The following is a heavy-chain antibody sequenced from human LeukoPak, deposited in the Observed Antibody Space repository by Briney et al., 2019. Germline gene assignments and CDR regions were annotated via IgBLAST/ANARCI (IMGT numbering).Heavy chain of an antibody. CDR2: ISSSSSTI. J-gene: IGHJ3*02. D-gene: IGHD1-26*01. CDR1: GFTFSSYS. CDR3: ARRAGSGSYPGGAFDI. V-gene: IGHV3-48*01. Sequence: GGSLRLSCAASGFTFSSYSMNWVRQAPGKGLEWVSYISSSSSTIYYADSVKGRFTISRDNAKNSLYLQMNSLRAEDTAVYYCARRAGSGSYPGGAFDIWGQGTMVTVSS.